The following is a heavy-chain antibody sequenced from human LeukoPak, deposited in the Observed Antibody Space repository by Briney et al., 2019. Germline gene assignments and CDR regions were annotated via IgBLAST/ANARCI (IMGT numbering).Heavy chain of an antibody. Sequence: ASVKVSCKASGYTFTGYYIHWVRQAPGQGLECMGIINPSGGSTSYAQKFQGRVTMTRDMSTSTVYMELSSLRSEDTAVYYCARGGVGATTYVWFDPWGQGTLVTVSS. CDR1: GYTFTGYY. V-gene: IGHV1-46*01. D-gene: IGHD1-26*01. CDR3: ARGGVGATTYVWFDP. J-gene: IGHJ5*02. CDR2: INPSGGST.